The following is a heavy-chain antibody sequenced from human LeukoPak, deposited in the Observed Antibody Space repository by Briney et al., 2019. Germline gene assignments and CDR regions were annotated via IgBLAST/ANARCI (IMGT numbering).Heavy chain of an antibody. V-gene: IGHV3-23*01. CDR2: ISANGANT. D-gene: IGHD5-18*01. Sequence: GSLRLSCVASGFTYNSHAMSWVRQAPGKGLEWVSGISANGANTYYTDSVRGRFTISRDNSKNTVYLQMSSLSAEDTAIYYCAKDQGFSYYYLDYWGQGILVTVSS. CDR3: AKDQGFSYYYLDY. CDR1: GFTYNSHA. J-gene: IGHJ4*02.